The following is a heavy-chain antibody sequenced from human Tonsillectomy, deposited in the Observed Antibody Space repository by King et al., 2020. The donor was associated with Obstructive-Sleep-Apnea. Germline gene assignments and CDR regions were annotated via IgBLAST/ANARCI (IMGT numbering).Heavy chain of an antibody. CDR3: ARVPITGTLYGMDV. CDR2: IGIAGDT. V-gene: IGHV3-13*04. CDR1: GFTFSRYA. J-gene: IGHJ6*02. Sequence: QLVQSGGGLVQPGGSLRLSCAASGFTFSRYAMHWVRQATGKGLEWVSAIGIAGDTYYPGSVKGRFTSSRENAKNSSYLQMNSLMAGDTAVYYCARVPITGTLYGMDVWGQGTTVTVSS. D-gene: IGHD1-20*01.